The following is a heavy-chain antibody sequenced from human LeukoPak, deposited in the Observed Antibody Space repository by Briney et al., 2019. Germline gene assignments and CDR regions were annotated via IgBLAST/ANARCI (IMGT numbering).Heavy chain of an antibody. CDR1: GYTFTSYA. D-gene: IGHD5-18*01. Sequence: GASVKVSCKASGYTFTSYAMNWVRQAPGQGLEWMGWINTNTGNPTYAQGFAGRFVFSLGTSVSTAYLQISSLKAEDTAVYYCARVGDKYSYGYFSYYYGMDVWGQGTTVTVSS. CDR2: INTNTGNP. J-gene: IGHJ6*02. V-gene: IGHV7-4-1*02. CDR3: ARVGDKYSYGYFSYYYGMDV.